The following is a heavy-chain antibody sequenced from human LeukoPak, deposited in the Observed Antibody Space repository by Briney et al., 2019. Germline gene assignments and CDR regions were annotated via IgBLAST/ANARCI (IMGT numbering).Heavy chain of an antibody. J-gene: IGHJ3*02. CDR3: ARWTYYYDSSGYYSGHDAFDI. V-gene: IGHV4-34*01. Sequence: SETLSLTCAVYGGSFSGYYWSWIRQPPGKGLEWIGEINHSGSTNYNPSLKSRVTISVDTSKNQFSLKLSSVTAADTAVYYCARWTYYYDSSGYYSGHDAFDIWGQGTMVTVSS. CDR2: INHSGST. D-gene: IGHD3-22*01. CDR1: GGSFSGYY.